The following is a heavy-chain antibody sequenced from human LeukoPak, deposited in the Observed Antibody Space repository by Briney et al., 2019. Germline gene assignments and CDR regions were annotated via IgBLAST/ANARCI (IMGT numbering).Heavy chain of an antibody. D-gene: IGHD2-15*01. J-gene: IGHJ6*03. Sequence: SETLSLTCAVYGGTFSGDYWSWIRQTPGKGLEWIGEINFGGDTKYNPSPKSRVTISVDASKIHFSLRLTSVTAADTAVYFCATRSATGYYIDVWGRGTTVTVSS. CDR3: ATRSATGYYIDV. V-gene: IGHV4-34*08. CDR1: GGTFSGDY. CDR2: INFGGDT.